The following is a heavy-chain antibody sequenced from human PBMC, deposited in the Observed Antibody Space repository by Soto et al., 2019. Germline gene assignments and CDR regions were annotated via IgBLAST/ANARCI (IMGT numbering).Heavy chain of an antibody. CDR2: ISGTGGNT. J-gene: IGHJ4*02. V-gene: IGHV3-23*01. CDR1: GFTFSSYA. CDR3: VKAVYLLDFDY. D-gene: IGHD1-20*01. Sequence: EVQLLESGGGLIQPGGSLRLSCAASGFTFSSYAMTWVRQAPGKGLEWVSTISGTGGNTYYAASVKGRFTISRDNSKNTVYLQMNSLRAEDTAVYYCVKAVYLLDFDYWGQGTLVTVSS.